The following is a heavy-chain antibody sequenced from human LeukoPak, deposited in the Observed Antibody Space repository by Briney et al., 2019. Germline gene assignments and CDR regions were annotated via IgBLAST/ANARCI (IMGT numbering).Heavy chain of an antibody. V-gene: IGHV6-1*01. CDR1: GDSVSSNSAA. Sequence: SQTLSLTCAISGDSVSSNSAAWNWIRQSPSRGLEWQGRTYYRSKWYNDYAVSVKSRITINPDTSKNQFSLQLNSVTPEDTAVYYCAGSRDYYGSGSPNYYMDVWGKGTTVTVSS. CDR3: AGSRDYYGSGSPNYYMDV. J-gene: IGHJ6*03. D-gene: IGHD3-10*01. CDR2: TYYRSKWYN.